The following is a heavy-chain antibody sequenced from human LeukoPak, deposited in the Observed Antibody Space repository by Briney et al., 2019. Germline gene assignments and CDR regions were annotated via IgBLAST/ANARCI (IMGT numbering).Heavy chain of an antibody. CDR1: GFTFSSYA. J-gene: IGHJ4*02. D-gene: IGHD4-23*01. CDR3: ARGSTVVTDPLDY. Sequence: PGGSLRLSCAASGFTFSSYAMHWVRQAPGKGLEWVAVISYDGSNKYYADSVRGRFTISRDNPKNTLYLQMNSLRAEDTAVYYCARGSTVVTDPLDYWGQGTLVTVSS. V-gene: IGHV3-30*01. CDR2: ISYDGSNK.